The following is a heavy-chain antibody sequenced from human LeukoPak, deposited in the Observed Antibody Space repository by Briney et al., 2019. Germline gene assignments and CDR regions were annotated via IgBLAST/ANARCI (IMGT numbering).Heavy chain of an antibody. V-gene: IGHV1-18*01. J-gene: IGHJ3*02. Sequence: ASVKVSCKASGYTFTSYGISWVRQAPGQGLEWMGWISAYNGNTNYAQKLQGRVTMTTDTSTSTAYMELRSLRSDDTAVYYSARWHDSSGYGAFDIWGQGTMVTVSS. CDR3: ARWHDSSGYGAFDI. CDR1: GYTFTSYG. D-gene: IGHD3-22*01. CDR2: ISAYNGNT.